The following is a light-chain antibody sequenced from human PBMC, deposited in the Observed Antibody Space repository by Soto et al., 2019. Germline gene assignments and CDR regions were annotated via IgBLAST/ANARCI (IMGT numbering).Light chain of an antibody. V-gene: IGLV1-40*01. J-gene: IGLJ3*02. CDR1: SSNIGAGYD. CDR2: VNS. CDR3: QSYDSSLSGSFV. Sequence: QSVLTQPPSVSGAPGQRVTISCTGRSSNIGAGYDVHWYQQLPGTAPKLLIYVNSNRPSGVPDRFSGSKSGTSASLAITGLQAEDEAEYYCQSYDSSLSGSFVFGGGTKLTVL.